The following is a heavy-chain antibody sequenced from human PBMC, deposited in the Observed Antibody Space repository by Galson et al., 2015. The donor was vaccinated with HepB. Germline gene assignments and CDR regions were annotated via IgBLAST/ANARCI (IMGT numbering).Heavy chain of an antibody. D-gene: IGHD3-16*01. J-gene: IGHJ6*02. Sequence: SLRLSCAASGFTFGTHAMHWVRQAPGKGLEWVTTISYDGNNKYYRDYVEGRFTISRDYSKNTLDLQMNSLRLEDTAVYYCARDGGLRAGAGGTFYYGMDVWGQGTTVTVSS. V-gene: IGHV3-30-3*01. CDR3: ARDGGLRAGAGGTFYYGMDV. CDR1: GFTFGTHA. CDR2: ISYDGNNK.